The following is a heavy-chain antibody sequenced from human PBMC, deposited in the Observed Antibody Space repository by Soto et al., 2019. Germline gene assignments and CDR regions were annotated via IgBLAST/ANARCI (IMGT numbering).Heavy chain of an antibody. CDR1: GASMSSGGYY. CDR2: IYYSGST. D-gene: IGHD3-10*01. V-gene: IGHV4-31*03. CDR3: ARVRQTTFSDP. Sequence: PSETLSLTCTVSGASMSSGGYYWTWIRQSPGKGLEWIGYIYYSGSTYYNPSLESRVAISLDTSRSQFSLTLHSVTAADTAIYYCARVRQTTFSDPWGQGTLVPVS. J-gene: IGHJ5*02.